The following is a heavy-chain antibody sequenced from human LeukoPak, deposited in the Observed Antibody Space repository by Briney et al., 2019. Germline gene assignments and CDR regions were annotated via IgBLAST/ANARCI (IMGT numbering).Heavy chain of an antibody. D-gene: IGHD3-22*01. CDR2: ISNDGSRK. J-gene: IGHJ5*02. V-gene: IGHV3-30*03. Sequence: GGSLRLSCAPSGFTFSRHGMHWVRQAPGKGLEWVAIISNDGSRKYYADSVKGRFTISRDNSKNTLYLQMTTLRAEDTAVYYCARDADTSEFFSWLDLWGQGTLVTVSS. CDR1: GFTFSRHG. CDR3: ARDADTSEFFSWLDL.